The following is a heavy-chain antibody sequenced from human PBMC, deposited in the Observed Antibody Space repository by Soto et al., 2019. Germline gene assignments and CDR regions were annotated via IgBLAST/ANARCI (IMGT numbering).Heavy chain of an antibody. CDR2: VYFSGTI. CDR3: ARHGSY. CDR1: GVSITTTSYY. V-gene: IGHV4-39*01. J-gene: IGHJ4*02. Sequence: SETLSLTCTVSGVSITTTSYYWGWIRQPPGKGLEWIGSVYFSGTIYYNPSLKSRVTISVDTSKNHFSLRLSSVTAADTAIYYCARHGSYWGQGTLVTVSS.